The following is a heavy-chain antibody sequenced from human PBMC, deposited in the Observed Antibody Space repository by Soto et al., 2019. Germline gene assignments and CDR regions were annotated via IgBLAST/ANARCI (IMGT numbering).Heavy chain of an antibody. Sequence: GGSLRLSCEVSGFTFSMYSMSWVRQSPGQGLEWLAKIQQGGVDGHYADSVKGRFNISRDNGKNSLYLQLNNLRAEDTAVYYCARDHLILPAHDFFYGSDVWGRGATVTVSS. D-gene: IGHD2-21*02. CDR3: ARDHLILPAHDFFYGSDV. CDR2: IQQGGVDG. CDR1: GFTFSMYS. J-gene: IGHJ6*02. V-gene: IGHV3-7*03.